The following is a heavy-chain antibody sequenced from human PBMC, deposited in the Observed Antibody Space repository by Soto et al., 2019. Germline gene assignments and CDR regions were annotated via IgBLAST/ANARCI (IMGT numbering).Heavy chain of an antibody. CDR1: GFTFSSYH. D-gene: IGHD3-22*01. CDR2: ISGNGDTT. Sequence: GGSLRLSCTASGFTFSSYHMNWVRQAPGKGLESICSISGNGDTTYYTDSVKGRFTISRDNSKNTLYLQMNSLRAEDTAVYYCARDRSYYDSSGSYSPPYWGQGTLVTVSS. CDR3: ARDRSYYDSSGSYSPPY. V-gene: IGHV3-23*01. J-gene: IGHJ4*02.